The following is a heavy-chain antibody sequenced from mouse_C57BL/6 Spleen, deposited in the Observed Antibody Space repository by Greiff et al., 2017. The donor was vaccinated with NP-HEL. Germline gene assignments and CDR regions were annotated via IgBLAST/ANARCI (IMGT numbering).Heavy chain of an antibody. CDR2: IYPGSGST. Sequence: QVQLQQPGAELVKPGASVKMSCKASGYTFTSYWITWVKQRPGQGLEWIGDIYPGSGSTNYNEKFKSKATLTVDTSSSTTYMQLSSLTSEDSAVYYCARRGYRSYRLAYWGQGALVTVSA. V-gene: IGHV1-55*01. CDR1: GYTFTSYW. CDR3: ARRGYRSYRLAY. D-gene: IGHD1-1*01. J-gene: IGHJ3*01.